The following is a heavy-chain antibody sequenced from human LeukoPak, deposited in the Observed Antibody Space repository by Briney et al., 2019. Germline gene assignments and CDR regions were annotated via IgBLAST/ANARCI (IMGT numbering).Heavy chain of an antibody. CDR2: IYYSGST. V-gene: IGHV4-59*01. CDR1: GGSISSYY. CDR3: ARGTMNYYGSGSYFYPFDY. J-gene: IGHJ4*02. D-gene: IGHD3-10*01. Sequence: PSETLSLTCTVSGGSISSYYWSWIRQPPGKGLEWIGYIYYSGSTNYIPSLKSRVTISVDTSKNQFSLKLSSVTAADTAVYYCARGTMNYYGSGSYFYPFDYWGQGTLVTVSS.